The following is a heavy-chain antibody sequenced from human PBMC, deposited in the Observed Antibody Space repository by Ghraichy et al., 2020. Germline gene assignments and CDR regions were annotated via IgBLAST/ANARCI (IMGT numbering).Heavy chain of an antibody. D-gene: IGHD4-17*01. CDR2: INHSGST. Sequence: SETLSLTCAVYGGSFSGYYWSWIRQPPGKGLEWIGEINHSGSTNYNPSLKSRVTISVDTSKNQFSLKLSSVTAADTAVYYCARGFSVTTNYFDYWGQGTLVTVSS. CDR3: ARGFSVTTNYFDY. V-gene: IGHV4-34*01. J-gene: IGHJ4*02. CDR1: GGSFSGYY.